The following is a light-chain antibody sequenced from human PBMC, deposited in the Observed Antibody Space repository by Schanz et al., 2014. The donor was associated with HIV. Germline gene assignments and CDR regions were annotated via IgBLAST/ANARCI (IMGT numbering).Light chain of an antibody. Sequence: QSVLTQPPSVSAAPGQRVTISCSGSSSNIGTIYVSWYQQVPGTAPKLLIYDNYKRPSGIPDRFSGSKSGTSATLGITGLQAGDEADYYCGSWDSSLSVVVFGGGTKLTVL. CDR2: DNY. J-gene: IGLJ2*01. V-gene: IGLV1-51*01. CDR3: GSWDSSLSVVV. CDR1: SSNIGTIY.